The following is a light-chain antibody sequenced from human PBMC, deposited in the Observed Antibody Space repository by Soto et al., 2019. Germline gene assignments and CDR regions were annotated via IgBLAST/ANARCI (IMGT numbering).Light chain of an antibody. J-gene: IGLJ2*01. CDR3: SSYAGGNIVI. CDR2: AVS. V-gene: IGLV2-8*01. Sequence: QSALTQPPSASGSPGQTVTISCTGTSSDVGGYKYVSWYQQHPGKAPKLMIFAVSQRPSGVPDRFSGSQSGNTASLTVSGLQTEDEADYYCSSYAGGNIVIFGGGTKVTVL. CDR1: SSDVGGYKY.